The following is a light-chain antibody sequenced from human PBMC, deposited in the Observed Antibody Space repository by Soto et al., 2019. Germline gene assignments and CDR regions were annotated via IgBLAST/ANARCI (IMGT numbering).Light chain of an antibody. V-gene: IGKV3-15*01. J-gene: IGKJ1*01. CDR3: KLCTNCART. Sequence: DILMTHSPVPLSVSPGERATLSFRASQRVSSNLALYQQNPGQAHRLLIYGASTRATGIPDRFSGSVSGTEFTLTISNLQSEDSAVYSAKLCTNCARTCGQGTKVDI. CDR2: GAS. CDR1: QRVSSN.